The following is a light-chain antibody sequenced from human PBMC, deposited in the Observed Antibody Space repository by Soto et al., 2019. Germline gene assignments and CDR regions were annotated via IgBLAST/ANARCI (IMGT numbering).Light chain of an antibody. CDR1: QSVTYRY. J-gene: IGKJ5*01. CDR2: GAS. CDR3: QQYLSLPIT. V-gene: IGKV3-20*01. Sequence: ETVLTQSPGTLALSPGERVTLSCRASQSVTYRYLAWYQQKPGQAPRLLIYGASSRATGIPDRFSGSGSGTDFTLTISRVEPEDFAVYYCQQYLSLPITFGQGTRLEIK.